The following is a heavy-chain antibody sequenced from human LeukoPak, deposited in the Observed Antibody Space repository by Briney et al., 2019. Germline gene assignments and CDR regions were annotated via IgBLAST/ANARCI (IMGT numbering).Heavy chain of an antibody. CDR1: GFTFSSYG. Sequence: HPGGSLRLSCAASGFTFSSYGMHWVRQAPGKGLEWVAVIWYDGSNKYYADSVKGRFTISRDNSKNTLYLQMNSLRAEDTAVYYCAKARVVGARERGGWVDYWGQGTLVTVSS. CDR3: AKARVVGARERGGWVDY. J-gene: IGHJ4*02. D-gene: IGHD1-26*01. CDR2: IWYDGSNK. V-gene: IGHV3-30*02.